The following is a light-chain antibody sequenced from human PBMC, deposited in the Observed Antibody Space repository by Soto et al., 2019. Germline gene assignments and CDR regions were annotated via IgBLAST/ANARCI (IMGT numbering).Light chain of an antibody. CDR2: WAS. V-gene: IGKV4-1*01. CDR3: QQSYSSNT. J-gene: IGKJ3*01. Sequence: DIVMTQSPDSLAVSLGERATISCKSSQSVLSRSNNKNFLAWYQQKPGQPPKLLMYWASTRESGVPDRFSGRGSGTDFTLTISSLQAEDVEVYYCQQSYSSNTFGPGTKVDIK. CDR1: QSVLSRSNNKNF.